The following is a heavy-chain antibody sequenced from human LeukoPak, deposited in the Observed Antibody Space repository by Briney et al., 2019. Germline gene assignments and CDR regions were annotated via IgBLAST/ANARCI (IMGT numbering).Heavy chain of an antibody. J-gene: IGHJ3*02. CDR2: IYTSGST. D-gene: IGHD4-17*01. CDR3: ARENKSTVTTLRFFDI. CDR1: GGSISSYY. Sequence: PSETLSLTCTVSGGSISSYYWSWLRQPAGKGLEWIGRIYTSGSTNYNPSLKSRVTMSVDTSKTQFSLKLSSVTAADTAVYYCARENKSTVTTLRFFDIWGQGTMVTVSS. V-gene: IGHV4-4*07.